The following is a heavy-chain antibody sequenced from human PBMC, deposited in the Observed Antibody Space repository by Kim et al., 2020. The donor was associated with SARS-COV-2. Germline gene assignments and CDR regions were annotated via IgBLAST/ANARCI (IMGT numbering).Heavy chain of an antibody. V-gene: IGHV3-33*01. Sequence: GGSLRLSSAASGFTFSSYGMHWVRQAPGKGLEWVAVIWYDGSNKYYADSVKGRFTISRDNSKNTLYLQMNSLRAEDTAVYYCARDHRSGGSCYGTCYYGMYVWGQGTTVTVSS. J-gene: IGHJ6*02. CDR1: GFTFSSYG. CDR3: ARDHRSGGSCYGTCYYGMYV. CDR2: IWYDGSNK. D-gene: IGHD2-15*01.